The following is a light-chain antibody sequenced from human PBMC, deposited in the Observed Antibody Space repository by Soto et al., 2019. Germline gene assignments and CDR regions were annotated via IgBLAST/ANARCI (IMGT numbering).Light chain of an antibody. V-gene: IGLV2-14*01. CDR1: SSDVGVYDY. CDR3: SSYSISTAYL. Sequence: QSVLTQPASVSGSPGQSITISCTGTSSDVGVYDYVSWYQLHPGKAPKLMVFEVSNRPSGVSYRLSGSKFGNTASLTISGLQAEDEADYFCSSYSISTAYLFGTGTKVTV. CDR2: EVS. J-gene: IGLJ1*01.